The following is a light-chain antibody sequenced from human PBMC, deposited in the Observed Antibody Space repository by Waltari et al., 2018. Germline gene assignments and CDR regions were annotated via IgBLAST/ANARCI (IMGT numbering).Light chain of an antibody. CDR2: GNN. CDR1: RSHIGAGHN. CDR3: QSFDSNVRGGVV. Sequence: QSLLTQPTSVSGAPGQRVTISCTGSRSHIGAGHNVHWYQAFPGTAPKRLIYGNNNRPSGVPDRFSGSKSGSSASLAINGLQAEDEADYYCQSFDSNVRGGVVFGGGTKVTVL. V-gene: IGLV1-40*01. J-gene: IGLJ3*02.